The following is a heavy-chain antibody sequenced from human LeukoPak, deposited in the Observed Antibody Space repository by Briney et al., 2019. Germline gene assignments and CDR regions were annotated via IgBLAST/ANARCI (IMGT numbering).Heavy chain of an antibody. V-gene: IGHV3-9*01. CDR3: ANPTLDP. CDR1: GFTFDDYA. Sequence: GGSLRLSCAASGFTFDDYALHWVRQAPGKGLEWASGISWNSGSIGYADSVKGRFTISRDNAKNSLYLQMNSLRAEDTALYYCANPTLDPWGQGTLVTVSS. CDR2: ISWNSGSI. J-gene: IGHJ5*02.